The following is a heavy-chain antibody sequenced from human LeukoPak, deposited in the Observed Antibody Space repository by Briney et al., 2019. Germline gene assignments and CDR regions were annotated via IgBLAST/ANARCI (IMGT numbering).Heavy chain of an antibody. Sequence: GGSLRLSCAASGFTFSNFGLRWVRQAPGKGLEWVSSISSSSSYIYYADSVKGRFTISRDNAKNSLYLQMNSLRAEDTAVYYCARERGYDSSGYYSELVDYWGQGTLVTVSA. V-gene: IGHV3-21*01. J-gene: IGHJ4*02. CDR3: ARERGYDSSGYYSELVDY. CDR1: GFTFSNFG. CDR2: ISSSSSYI. D-gene: IGHD3-22*01.